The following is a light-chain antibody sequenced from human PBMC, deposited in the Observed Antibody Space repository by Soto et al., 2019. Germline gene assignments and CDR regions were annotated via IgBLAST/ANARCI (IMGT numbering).Light chain of an antibody. J-gene: IGLJ3*02. V-gene: IGLV4-60*03. CDR2: FEGSGNY. Sequence: QPVLTQSSSASAALGSSVKITCTLSSGHISYIIAWHQQQPGKAPRYLIKFEGSGNYNKGSGVPDRFSGSSSGADRYLSISNLQSEDEADYYCETWDSNTRVFGGGTKLTVL. CDR1: SGHISYI. CDR3: ETWDSNTRV.